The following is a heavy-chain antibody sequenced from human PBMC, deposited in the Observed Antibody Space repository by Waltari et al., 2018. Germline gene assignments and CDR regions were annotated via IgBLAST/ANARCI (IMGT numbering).Heavy chain of an antibody. V-gene: IGHV4-39*01. J-gene: IGHJ6*03. CDR3: ARGVVTPGYYYYYMDV. CDR1: GGSISSSSYY. CDR2: IYYSGST. D-gene: IGHD2-21*02. Sequence: QLQLQESGPGLVKPSETLSLTCTVSGGSISSSSYYWGWLRQPPGKGLEWIGSIYYSGSTYYNPSLKSRVTISVDTSKNQFSLKLSSVTAADTAVYYCARGVVTPGYYYYYMDVWGKGTTVTVSS.